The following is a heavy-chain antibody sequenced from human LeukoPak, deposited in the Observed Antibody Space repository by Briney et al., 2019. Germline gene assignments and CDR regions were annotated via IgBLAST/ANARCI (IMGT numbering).Heavy chain of an antibody. J-gene: IGHJ4*02. Sequence: ASVKVSCKASGYTFTGYYIHWVRQAPGQGLEWMGRINPNSGDPNYAQKLHGRVTMTSDTSISTAYMELSRLRSDDTAVYYCTRGSACSGGNCYSDWGQGTLVTVSS. CDR3: TRGSACSGGNCYSD. V-gene: IGHV1-2*06. CDR1: GYTFTGYY. CDR2: INPNSGDP. D-gene: IGHD2-15*01.